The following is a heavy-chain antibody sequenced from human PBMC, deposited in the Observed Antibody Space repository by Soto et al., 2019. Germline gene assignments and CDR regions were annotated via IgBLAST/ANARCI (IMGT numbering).Heavy chain of an antibody. CDR2: IYPGDSDT. Sequence: GESLKISCKGSGYSFTSYWIGWVRQMPGKGLEWMGIIYPGDSDTRYSPSFQGQVTISADKSISTAYLQWSSLKASDTAMYYCARLGAIVATIKLGAFDIWGQGTMVTVSS. CDR3: ARLGAIVATIKLGAFDI. J-gene: IGHJ3*02. CDR1: GYSFTSYW. D-gene: IGHD5-12*01. V-gene: IGHV5-51*01.